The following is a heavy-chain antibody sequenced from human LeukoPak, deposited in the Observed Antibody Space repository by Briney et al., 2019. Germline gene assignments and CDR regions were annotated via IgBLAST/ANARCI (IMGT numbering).Heavy chain of an antibody. V-gene: IGHV3-21*01. D-gene: IGHD3-10*01. CDR1: GFTFSSYS. CDR2: ISSSSSYI. J-gene: IGHJ6*02. Sequence: GGSLRLSCAASGFTFSSYSMNWVRQAPGKGLERVSSISSSSSYIYYADSVKGRFTISRDNAKNSLYLQMNSLRAEDTAVYYCARAERITMVPVDYYYYGMDVSGQGTTVTVSS. CDR3: ARAERITMVPVDYYYYGMDV.